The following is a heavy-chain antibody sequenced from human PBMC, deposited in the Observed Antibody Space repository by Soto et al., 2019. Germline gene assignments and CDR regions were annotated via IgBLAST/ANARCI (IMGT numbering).Heavy chain of an antibody. Sequence: HPGGSLRLSCAASGFTFSSYGMHWVRQAPGKGLEWVAVISYDGSNKYYADSVKGRFTISRDNSKNTLYLQMNSLRAEDTAVYYCAKGLRETTSPFDYWGQGTLVTVSS. CDR1: GFTFSSYG. D-gene: IGHD4-17*01. CDR2: ISYDGSNK. V-gene: IGHV3-30*18. CDR3: AKGLRETTSPFDY. J-gene: IGHJ4*02.